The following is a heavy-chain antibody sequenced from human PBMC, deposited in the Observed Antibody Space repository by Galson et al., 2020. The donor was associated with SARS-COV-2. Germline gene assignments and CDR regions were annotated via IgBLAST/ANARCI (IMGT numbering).Heavy chain of an antibody. CDR1: GGSISSSSYY. D-gene: IGHD3-16*01. CDR2: IYYSGST. Sequence: ETSETLSLTCTVSGGSISSSSYYWGWIRQPPGKGLEWIGSIYYSGSTYYNPSLKSRVTISVDTSKNQFSLKLSSVTAADTAVYYCAAPDEGGDAFDIWGQGTMVTVSS. V-gene: IGHV4-39*01. J-gene: IGHJ3*02. CDR3: AAPDEGGDAFDI.